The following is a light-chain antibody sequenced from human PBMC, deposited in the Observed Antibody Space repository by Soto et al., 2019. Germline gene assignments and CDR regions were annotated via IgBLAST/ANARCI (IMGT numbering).Light chain of an antibody. Sequence: DIVMTQSPDSLAVSLGERATINCKSSQSVLYSSNNKNYLAWYQQKPGQPPKALIYWASTRESGVPDRFSGSGSGTDFTLTISSLQDEDVAVYYCQQYYTTPCTFGQGTKVEIK. CDR3: QQYYTTPCT. CDR1: QSVLYSSNNKNY. CDR2: WAS. J-gene: IGKJ1*01. V-gene: IGKV4-1*01.